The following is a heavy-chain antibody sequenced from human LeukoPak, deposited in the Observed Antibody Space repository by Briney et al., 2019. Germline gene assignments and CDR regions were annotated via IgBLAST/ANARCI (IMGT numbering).Heavy chain of an antibody. CDR3: ARVGPLRWYFDY. CDR1: GFTFSSYA. D-gene: IGHD4-23*01. V-gene: IGHV3-23*01. Sequence: GGSLRLSCAASGFTFSSYAMSWVRQAPGKGLEWVSAISGSGGSTYYADSVKGRFTISRDNAKNSLHLQMNSLRAEDTAVYYRARVGPLRWYFDYWGQGTLVTVSS. CDR2: ISGSGGST. J-gene: IGHJ4*02.